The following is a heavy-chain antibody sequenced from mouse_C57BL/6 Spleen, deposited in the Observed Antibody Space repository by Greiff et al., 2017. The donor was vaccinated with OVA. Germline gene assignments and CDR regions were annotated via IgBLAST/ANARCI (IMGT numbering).Heavy chain of an antibody. V-gene: IGHV1-53*01. Sequence: QVQLKQPGTELVRPGASVKLSCKASGYTFTSYWMHWVKQRPGQGLEWIGNINPSNGGTNYNEKFKSKATLTVDKSSSTAYMQLSSLTSEDSAVYYCARSPYGKAMDYWGQGTSVTVSS. D-gene: IGHD2-1*01. CDR2: INPSNGGT. CDR1: GYTFTSYW. J-gene: IGHJ4*01. CDR3: ARSPYGKAMDY.